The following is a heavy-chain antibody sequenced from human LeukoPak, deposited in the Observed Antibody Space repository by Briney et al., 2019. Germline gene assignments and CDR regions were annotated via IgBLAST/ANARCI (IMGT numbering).Heavy chain of an antibody. J-gene: IGHJ4*02. D-gene: IGHD5-18*01. Sequence: PGGSLRLSCAASGFTFSSYWMHWVRQAPGKGLEWVSAISGSGGSTYYADSVKGRFTISRDNSKNTLYLQMNSLRAEDTAVYYCAKDTQLWVCRNWGQGTLVTVSS. V-gene: IGHV3-23*01. CDR3: AKDTQLWVCRN. CDR1: GFTFSSYW. CDR2: ISGSGGST.